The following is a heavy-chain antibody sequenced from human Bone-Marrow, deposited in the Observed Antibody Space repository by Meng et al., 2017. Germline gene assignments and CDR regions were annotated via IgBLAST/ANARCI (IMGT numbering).Heavy chain of an antibody. V-gene: IGHV3-30-3*01. J-gene: IGHJ4*02. CDR3: TRANYYASGSYCFDF. CDR1: GFTFSTSA. CDR2: ISYDGSNK. D-gene: IGHD3-10*01. Sequence: QVQLVESGGGVVQPGRSLRLSCAASGFTFSTSAMHWVRQAPGKGLEWVAVISYDGSNKYHADSVKGRFTISRDNSKNTLYLQVKSLRAEDTAAYYCTRANYYASGSYCFDFWGQGTLVTVSS.